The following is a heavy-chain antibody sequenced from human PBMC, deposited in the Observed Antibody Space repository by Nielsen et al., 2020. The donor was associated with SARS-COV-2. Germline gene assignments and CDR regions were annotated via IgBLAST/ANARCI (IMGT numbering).Heavy chain of an antibody. D-gene: IGHD3-3*01. J-gene: IGHJ6*02. CDR3: ARSGGITIFGAEGMDV. CDR2: INHSGST. CDR1: GGSFSGYY. Sequence: SETLSLTCAVYGGSFSGYYWSWIRQPSGKGLEWIGEINHSGSTNYNPSLKSRVTISVDTSKNQFSLKLSSVTAADTAVYYCARSGGITIFGAEGMDVWGQGTTVTVSS. V-gene: IGHV4-34*01.